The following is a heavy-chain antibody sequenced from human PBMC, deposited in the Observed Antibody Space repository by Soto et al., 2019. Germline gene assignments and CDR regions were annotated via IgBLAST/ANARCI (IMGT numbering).Heavy chain of an antibody. CDR2: IWYDGSNK. D-gene: IGHD6-13*01. J-gene: IGHJ4*02. CDR3: ARDHQQLSWRTRVLVDY. Sequence: PVGSLRLSCAASGFTFSSYGMHWVRQAPGKGLEWVAVIWYDGSNKYYADSVKGRFTISRDNSKNTLYLQMNSLRAEDTAVYYCARDHQQLSWRTRVLVDYWGQGTLVTVSS. V-gene: IGHV3-33*01. CDR1: GFTFSSYG.